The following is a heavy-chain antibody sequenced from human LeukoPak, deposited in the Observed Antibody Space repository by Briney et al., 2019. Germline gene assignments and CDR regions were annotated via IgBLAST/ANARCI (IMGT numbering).Heavy chain of an antibody. D-gene: IGHD6-6*01. CDR3: ARDPQLGPFDY. J-gene: IGHJ4*02. CDR1: GGSISSYY. CDR2: IYTSGRT. Sequence: SETLSLTCTVSGGSISSYYWSWIRQPAGKGLEWIGRIYTSGRTNYNPSLKSRVTMSVDTSKKQFSLKLSSVTAADTAVYYCARDPQLGPFDYWGQGTLVTVSS. V-gene: IGHV4-4*07.